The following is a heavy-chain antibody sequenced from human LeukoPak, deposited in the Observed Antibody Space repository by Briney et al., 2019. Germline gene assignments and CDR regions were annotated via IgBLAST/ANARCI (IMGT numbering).Heavy chain of an antibody. V-gene: IGHV3-7*01. Sequence: GGSLRLSCAASGFTFSSYWMSWVRQAPGKGLEWVANIKQDGSEKYYVDSVKGRFTISRDNAKNSLYLQMNSLRAEDTAVYYCARDDASTARASGMDVWGKGTTVTVSS. J-gene: IGHJ6*04. D-gene: IGHD6-6*01. CDR2: IKQDGSEK. CDR3: ARDDASTARASGMDV. CDR1: GFTFSSYW.